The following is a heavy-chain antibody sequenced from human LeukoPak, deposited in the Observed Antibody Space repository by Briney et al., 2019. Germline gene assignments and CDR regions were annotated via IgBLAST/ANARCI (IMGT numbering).Heavy chain of an antibody. Sequence: GGSLRLSCAASGFTFSSYAMHWVRQAPGKGLEWVAVISYDGSNKYYADSVKGRFTISRDNSKNTLYLQMNSLRAEDTAVYSCARDKTRGLGYSYSKSGNYFDYWGQGTLVTVSS. CDR3: ARDKTRGLGYSYSKSGNYFDY. D-gene: IGHD5-18*01. CDR2: ISYDGSNK. CDR1: GFTFSSYA. V-gene: IGHV3-30*04. J-gene: IGHJ4*02.